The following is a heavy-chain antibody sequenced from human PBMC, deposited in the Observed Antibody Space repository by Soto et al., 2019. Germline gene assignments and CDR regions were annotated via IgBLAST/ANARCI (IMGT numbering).Heavy chain of an antibody. CDR3: ARDRPLTLFTGPYYYYGMDV. J-gene: IGHJ6*02. V-gene: IGHV3-21*01. Sequence: NPGGSLRLSCAASGFTFSSYSMNWVRQAPGKGLEWVSSISSSSSYIYYADSVKGRFTISRDNAKNSLYLQMNSLRAEDTAVYYCARDRPLTLFTGPYYYYGMDVWGQGTTVTVSS. D-gene: IGHD2-21*01. CDR2: ISSSSSYI. CDR1: GFTFSSYS.